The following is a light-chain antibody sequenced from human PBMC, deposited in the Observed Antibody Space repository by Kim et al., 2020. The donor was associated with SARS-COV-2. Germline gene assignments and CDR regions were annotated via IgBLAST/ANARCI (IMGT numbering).Light chain of an antibody. CDR1: QDISNN. Sequence: SVGDRVTITCQASQDISNNLNWYQQKPGKAPKLLIYDASNLETGVPSRFSGSASGTDFTFTISSLQPEDIATYYCQQYDNLPSLTFGGGTKVDIK. CDR3: QQYDNLPSLT. V-gene: IGKV1-33*01. J-gene: IGKJ4*01. CDR2: DAS.